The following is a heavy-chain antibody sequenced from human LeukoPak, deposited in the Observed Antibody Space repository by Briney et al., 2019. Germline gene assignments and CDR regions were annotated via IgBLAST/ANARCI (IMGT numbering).Heavy chain of an antibody. CDR3: ASPRTSYRYTFDY. Sequence: SETLSLTCAVSVASISNYYWSWIRQAPGKGLEWIGYISTSGSTNYNPSLKSRVSISLDTSNNRFSINLNFVTAADTAVYFCASPRTSYRYTFDYWGPGALVTVSS. D-gene: IGHD5-18*01. CDR1: VASISNYY. J-gene: IGHJ4*02. V-gene: IGHV4-4*09. CDR2: ISTSGST.